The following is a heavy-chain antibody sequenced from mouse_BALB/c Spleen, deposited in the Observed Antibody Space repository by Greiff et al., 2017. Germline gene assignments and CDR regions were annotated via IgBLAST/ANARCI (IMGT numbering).Heavy chain of an antibody. D-gene: IGHD2-14*01. J-gene: IGHJ3*01. CDR3: AKPRYDGEVWFAY. CDR2: IWGGGST. CDR1: GFSLTDYG. V-gene: IGHV2-6-5*01. Sequence: VQLQQPGPGLVAPSQSLSITCTVSGFSLTDYGVSWIRQPPGKGLEWLGVIWGGGSTYYNSALKSRLSISKDNSKSQVFLKMNSLQTDDTAMYYCAKPRYDGEVWFAYWGQGTLVTVSA.